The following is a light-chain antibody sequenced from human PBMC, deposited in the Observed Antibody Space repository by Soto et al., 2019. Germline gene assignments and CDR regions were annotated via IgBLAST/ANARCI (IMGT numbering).Light chain of an antibody. Sequence: EVVLTQASVTLSLSPGARATLSCRASQSVSSSYLAWYQQKPGQAPRLLIDGASSRATGVPDRFSGTGSGTDLTLTISRLEPEDFAVFYCLQYGNTPITFGQGTRLEIK. CDR3: LQYGNTPIT. V-gene: IGKV3-20*01. CDR2: GAS. J-gene: IGKJ5*01. CDR1: QSVSSSY.